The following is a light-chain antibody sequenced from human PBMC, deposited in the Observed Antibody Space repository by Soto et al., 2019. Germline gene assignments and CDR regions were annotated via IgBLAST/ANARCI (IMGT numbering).Light chain of an antibody. Sequence: EIVMTQSPATLSVSPGERATLSCRASQSVSSNLAWYQHKPGQAPRLLIYGASTRATGIPARFSGSGSGREFTLTISSLQSEDFAVYYCQQYNNWPPLTFGGGTKVEIK. CDR2: GAS. CDR3: QQYNNWPPLT. V-gene: IGKV3-15*01. J-gene: IGKJ4*01. CDR1: QSVSSN.